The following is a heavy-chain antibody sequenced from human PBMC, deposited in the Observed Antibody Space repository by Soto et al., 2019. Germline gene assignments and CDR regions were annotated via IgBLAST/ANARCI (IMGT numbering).Heavy chain of an antibody. CDR1: GFTFSSYS. CDR2: ISSSSSYI. V-gene: IGHV3-21*01. CDR3: ARPRGYSYGYPFDY. J-gene: IGHJ4*02. D-gene: IGHD5-18*01. Sequence: EVQLVESGGGLVKPGGSLRLSCAASGFTFSSYSMNWVRQAPGKGLEWVSSISSSSSYIYYADSVKGRFTISRDNAKNSLYLQMNSLRAEDTAVYYCARPRGYSYGYPFDYWGQGTLVTVSS.